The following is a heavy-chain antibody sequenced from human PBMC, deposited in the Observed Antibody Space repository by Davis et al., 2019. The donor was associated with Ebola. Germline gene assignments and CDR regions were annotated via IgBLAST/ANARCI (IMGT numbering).Heavy chain of an antibody. CDR1: GGTFSSYA. V-gene: IGHV1-69*06. CDR3: ATPVIAAAGTFDYYYYGMDV. J-gene: IGHJ6*02. Sequence: AASVKVSCKASGGTFSSYAISWVRQAPGQGLERMGGIIPIFGTANYAQKFQGRVTITADKSTSTAYMELSSLRSEDTAVYYCATPVIAAAGTFDYYYYGMDVWGQGTTVTVSS. CDR2: IIPIFGTA. D-gene: IGHD6-13*01.